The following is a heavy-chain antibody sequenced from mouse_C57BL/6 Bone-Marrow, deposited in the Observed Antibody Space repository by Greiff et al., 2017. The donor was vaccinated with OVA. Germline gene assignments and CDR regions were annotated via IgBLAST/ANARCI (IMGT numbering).Heavy chain of an antibody. V-gene: IGHV1-50*01. CDR1: GYTFTSYW. Sequence: QVQLQQPGAELVKPGASVKLSCKASGYTFTSYWMQWVKQRPGQGLEWIGEIDPSDSYTNYNQKFKGKATLTVDTSSSTAYMQLSSLTSEDSAVYYCASPRFDYWGQGTTLTVSS. J-gene: IGHJ2*01. CDR2: IDPSDSYT. CDR3: ASPRFDY.